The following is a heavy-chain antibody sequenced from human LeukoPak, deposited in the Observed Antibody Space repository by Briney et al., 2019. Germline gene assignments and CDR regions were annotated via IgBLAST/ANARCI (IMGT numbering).Heavy chain of an antibody. CDR3: ARESGLLLDYYDSSGYIDY. Sequence: GASVKVSCKASGYTFTSYGISWVRQAPGQGLEWMGRIIPILGIANYAQKFQGRVTITADKSTSTAYMELSSLRSEDTAVYYCARESGLLLDYYDSSGYIDYWGQGTLVTVSS. CDR1: GYTFTSYG. D-gene: IGHD3-22*01. J-gene: IGHJ4*02. V-gene: IGHV1-69*04. CDR2: IIPILGIA.